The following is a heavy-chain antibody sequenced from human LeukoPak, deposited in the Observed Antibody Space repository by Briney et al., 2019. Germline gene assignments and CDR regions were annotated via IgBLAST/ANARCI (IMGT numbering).Heavy chain of an antibody. V-gene: IGHV1-2*02. CDR3: AIVRGSGY. D-gene: IGHD3-16*01. Sequence: ASMKVSCKASGYTFIGYYIHWVRQAPGQGLEWMGWINPSSGGTNYAQKFQGRVTMTRDTSISTAYMELSRLRSDDTAVYYCAIVRGSGYWGQGTLVTVSS. J-gene: IGHJ4*02. CDR2: INPSSGGT. CDR1: GYTFIGYY.